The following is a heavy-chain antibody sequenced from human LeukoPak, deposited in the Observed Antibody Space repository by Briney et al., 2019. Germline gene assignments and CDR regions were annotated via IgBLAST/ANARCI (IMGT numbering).Heavy chain of an antibody. J-gene: IGHJ4*02. Sequence: GGSLRLSCAASGFTFSSYEMNWVRQAPGKGLEWVSYISSSGSTIYYADSVKGRFTISRDSAKNSLYLQMNSLRAEDTAVYYCAREMGATTLIDYWGQGTLVTVSS. CDR3: AREMGATTLIDY. CDR2: ISSSGSTI. V-gene: IGHV3-48*03. CDR1: GFTFSSYE. D-gene: IGHD1-26*01.